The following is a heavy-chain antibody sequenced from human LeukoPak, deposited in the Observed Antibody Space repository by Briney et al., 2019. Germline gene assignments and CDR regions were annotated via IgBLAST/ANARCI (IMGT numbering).Heavy chain of an antibody. CDR3: ASRSDWGSLYYYYMDV. CDR2: IIPIFGTA. Sequence: SVKVSCKASGGTFSSYAISWVRQAPGLGLEWMGGIIPIFGTANYAQKFQGRVTITTDESTSTAYMELSSLRSEDTAVYYCASRSDWGSLYYYYMDVWGKGTTVTVSS. D-gene: IGHD7-27*01. J-gene: IGHJ6*03. CDR1: GGTFSSYA. V-gene: IGHV1-69*05.